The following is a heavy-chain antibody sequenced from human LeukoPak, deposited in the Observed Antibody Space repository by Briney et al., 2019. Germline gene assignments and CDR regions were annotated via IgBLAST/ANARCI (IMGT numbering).Heavy chain of an antibody. V-gene: IGHV3-9*01. D-gene: IGHD3-16*02. CDR3: ARASPPFGGVVAPSCYYDY. CDR1: GFKFDDYG. CDR2: ISWNSGNI. Sequence: GRSLRLSCAASGFKFDDYGMHWVRQAPGKGLEWVSGISWNSGNIGYADSVEGRFTISRDNAKNSLYLQMDSLRPEDTVLYYRARASPPFGGVVAPSCYYDYWGQGTLVTVSS. J-gene: IGHJ4*02.